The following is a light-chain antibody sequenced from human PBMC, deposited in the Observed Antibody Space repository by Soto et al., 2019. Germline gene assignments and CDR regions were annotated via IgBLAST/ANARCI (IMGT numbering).Light chain of an antibody. J-gene: IGKJ4*01. V-gene: IGKV3-11*01. Sequence: EIVMTQAPGTPYLSPGERATLSCRATQSVSRYLGWYQQKPGQAPRLLIYDASNRATGIPARFSGSGSGTDFTITISSLEPEDFAVYYCQQRSKWPLTFGGGTKVETK. CDR1: QSVSRY. CDR3: QQRSKWPLT. CDR2: DAS.